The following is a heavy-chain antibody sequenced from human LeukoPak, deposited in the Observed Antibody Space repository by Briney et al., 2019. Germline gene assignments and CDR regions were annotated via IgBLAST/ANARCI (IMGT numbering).Heavy chain of an antibody. Sequence: GGSLRLSCAASGFTFSSYAMSWVRQAPGKGLEWVSAISGSGGSTYYADSVKGRFTISRDNSKNTLYLQMNSLRAEDTAVYYCARCGHRYGSGSFYYYYYMDVWGKGTTVTVSS. J-gene: IGHJ6*03. CDR3: ARCGHRYGSGSFYYYYYMDV. D-gene: IGHD3-10*01. CDR2: ISGSGGST. V-gene: IGHV3-23*01. CDR1: GFTFSSYA.